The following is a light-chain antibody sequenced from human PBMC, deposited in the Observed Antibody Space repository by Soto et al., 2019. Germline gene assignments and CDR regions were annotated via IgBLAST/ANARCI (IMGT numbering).Light chain of an antibody. CDR1: QSVSSY. CDR3: QQRSNWPSYT. Sequence: EIVLTQSPATLSLSPGERANLSCRASQSVSSYLAWYQQKPGQAPRLLIYDASNRATGIPARFSGSGSGTDFTLTISSLEPEDFAVYYCQQRSNWPSYTFGQGTKLEIK. CDR2: DAS. V-gene: IGKV3-11*01. J-gene: IGKJ2*01.